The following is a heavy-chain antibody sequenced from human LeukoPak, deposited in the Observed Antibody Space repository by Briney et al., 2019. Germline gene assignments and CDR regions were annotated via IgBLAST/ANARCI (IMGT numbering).Heavy chain of an antibody. V-gene: IGHV3-7*03. CDR1: GFTFSNHW. Sequence: GGSLRLSCAASGFTFSNHWMDWVRQAPGMGLEWVANIKPDGSEMHYVDSVKGRFTISRDNSKNTLYLQLNSLRAEDTAVYYCAKDDSPGKEWLEVIDYWGQGTLVTVFS. CDR3: AKDDSPGKEWLEVIDY. J-gene: IGHJ4*02. D-gene: IGHD3-3*01. CDR2: IKPDGSEM.